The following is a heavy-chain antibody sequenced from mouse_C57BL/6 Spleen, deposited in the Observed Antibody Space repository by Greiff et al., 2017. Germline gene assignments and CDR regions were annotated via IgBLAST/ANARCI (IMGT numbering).Heavy chain of an antibody. D-gene: IGHD1-2*01. CDR3: ARGDGAWFAY. J-gene: IGHJ3*01. CDR2: INPNNGGT. V-gene: IGHV1-26*01. Sequence: VQLRQSGPELVKPGASVKISCKASGYTFTDYYMNWVKQSHGKSLEWIGDINPNNGGTSYNQKFKGKATLTVDKSSSTAYMELRSLTSEDSAVYYCARGDGAWFAYWGQGTLVTVSA. CDR1: GYTFTDYY.